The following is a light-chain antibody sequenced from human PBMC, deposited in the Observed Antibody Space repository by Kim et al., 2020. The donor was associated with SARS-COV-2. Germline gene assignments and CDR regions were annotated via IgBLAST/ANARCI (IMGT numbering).Light chain of an antibody. V-gene: IGKV1-39*01. CDR1: QSIRSY. CDR3: QQSFTAPFT. Sequence: GERVTITCRASQSIRSYLNWYQQKPGKAPKLLIYAASSLQSGVPSRFTGSGSGTDFTLSISSLQPEDFATYYCQQSFTAPFTFGQGTKLEI. CDR2: AAS. J-gene: IGKJ2*01.